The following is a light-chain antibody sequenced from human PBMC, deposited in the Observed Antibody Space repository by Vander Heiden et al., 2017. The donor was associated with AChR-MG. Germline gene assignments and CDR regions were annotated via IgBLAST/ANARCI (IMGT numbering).Light chain of an antibody. CDR1: TLPKQF. V-gene: IGLV3-25*03. CDR2: KDT. CDR3: QSADISGIYVL. J-gene: IGLJ3*02. Sequence: SYELTQPPSESVSPGQTARITCSGNTLPKQFVSWNQQKPGQAPVVVIYKDTERPSGIPERFSGSSSGTTVTLTIRGVQAEDEADYYCQSADISGIYVLFGGGTKLTVL.